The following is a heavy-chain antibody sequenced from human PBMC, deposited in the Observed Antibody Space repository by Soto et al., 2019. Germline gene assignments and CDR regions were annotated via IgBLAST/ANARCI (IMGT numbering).Heavy chain of an antibody. Sequence: GGSLRLSCAASGFTFSSYAMQWVRQAPGKGLEWVALISYDGNNEYYADSVKGRFTISRDNSKNTVYLQMNRLRPEDTAVYYCARAGLLYDSSGLYAFDVWGHRTMVTVPS. CDR2: ISYDGNNE. CDR3: ARAGLLYDSSGLYAFDV. CDR1: GFTFSSYA. J-gene: IGHJ3*01. D-gene: IGHD3-22*01. V-gene: IGHV3-30-3*01.